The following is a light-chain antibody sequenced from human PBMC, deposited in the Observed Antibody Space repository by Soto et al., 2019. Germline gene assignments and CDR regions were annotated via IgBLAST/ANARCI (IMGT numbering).Light chain of an antibody. Sequence: DIVMTQSPLSLPVTPGEPASISCRSGQSLLNSNGYNYLDWDLQKPGQSPQLLIYLGSNRASGVPDRCSGSGSGTDFTLKISRVEADDVGVFYCMQPLQTPYTFGQGTKLEIK. V-gene: IGKV2-28*01. CDR3: MQPLQTPYT. CDR1: QSLLNSNGYNY. CDR2: LGS. J-gene: IGKJ2*01.